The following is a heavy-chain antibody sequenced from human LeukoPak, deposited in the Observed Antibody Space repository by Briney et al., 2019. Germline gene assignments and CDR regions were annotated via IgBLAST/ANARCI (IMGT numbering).Heavy chain of an antibody. J-gene: IGHJ4*02. Sequence: GESLKISFKGSGYSFTSYWIGWVRQMPGKGLEWMGIIYPGDSDTRYSPSFQGQVTISADKSISTAYLQWSSLKASDTAMYYCARRAGVGRSGYYFDYWGQGTLVTVSS. CDR2: IYPGDSDT. CDR3: ARRAGVGRSGYYFDY. D-gene: IGHD3-22*01. CDR1: GYSFTSYW. V-gene: IGHV5-51*01.